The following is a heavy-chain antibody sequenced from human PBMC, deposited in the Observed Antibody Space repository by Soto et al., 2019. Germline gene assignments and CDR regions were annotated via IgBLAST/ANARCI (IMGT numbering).Heavy chain of an antibody. D-gene: IGHD6-6*01. CDR1: GYAFTTYG. J-gene: IGHJ4*02. CDR3: ARGRDGDY. V-gene: IGHV1-18*01. CDR2: ISAHNGNT. Sequence: QVHLVQSGAEVKKPGASVKVSCQGSGYAFTTYGITWVRQAPGQGLEWMGWISAHNGNTNYAQKLQGRVTVTRDTSTSTAYRELRSLRYDGTAVYYCARGRDGDYWGQGALVTVSS.